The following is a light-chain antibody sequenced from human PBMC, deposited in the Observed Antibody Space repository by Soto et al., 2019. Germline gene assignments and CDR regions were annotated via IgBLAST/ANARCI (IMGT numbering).Light chain of an antibody. Sequence: IVFSKSPVTLSLSPGDRATLLCSARKRVSSTIFAWYQQKPGQAPRLLIFGASTRANGIPYRFSASVSGTDFTLTISSLQTEDFAVYYCHQYNDWPHTFGQGTKV. CDR3: HQYNDWPHT. V-gene: IGKV3-15*01. CDR2: GAS. J-gene: IGKJ1*01. CDR1: KRVSST.